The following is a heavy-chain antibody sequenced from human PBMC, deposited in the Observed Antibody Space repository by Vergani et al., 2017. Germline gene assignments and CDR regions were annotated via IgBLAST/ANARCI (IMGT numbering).Heavy chain of an antibody. Sequence: QVQLVESGGGVVQPGGSLRLSCAASGFTFSDDYMRWIRQAPGRGREGVSYISSSGSTIYSADSVKGRFTISRDNAKNSLYLQMNSLRAEDTAVYYCARERGDWGIDYWGQGTLVTVSS. D-gene: IGHD2-21*02. CDR3: ARERGDWGIDY. CDR1: GFTFSDDY. V-gene: IGHV3-11*01. J-gene: IGHJ4*02. CDR2: ISSSGSTI.